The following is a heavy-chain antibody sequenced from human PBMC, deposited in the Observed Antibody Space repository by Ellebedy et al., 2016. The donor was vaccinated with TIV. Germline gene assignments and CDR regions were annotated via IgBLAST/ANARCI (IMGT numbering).Heavy chain of an antibody. CDR3: ARLTYYSGSGSYDY. V-gene: IGHV4-61*01. Sequence: GSLRLSCTVSGDSVSSGSYCWSWIRQPPGKGLEWIGYSYYSGSSDYSPSLKSRVTISVDTSKNQFSLKLTSVTAADTAVYYCARLTYYSGSGSYDYWGQGTLVTVSS. CDR2: SYYSGSS. J-gene: IGHJ4*02. CDR1: GDSVSSGSYC. D-gene: IGHD3-10*01.